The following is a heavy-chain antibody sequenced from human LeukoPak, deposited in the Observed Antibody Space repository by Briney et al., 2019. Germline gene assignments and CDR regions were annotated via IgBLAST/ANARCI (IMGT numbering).Heavy chain of an antibody. V-gene: IGHV4-59*08. CDR2: IHNSGRT. D-gene: IGHD1-14*01. CDR3: ARHGTISSESYFDY. J-gene: IGHJ4*02. Sequence: SETLSLTCSVSGGSVSSYYWSWIRQSPGKGLEWIGYIHNSGRTNYNPSLKSRVTGFVDTSKNQVSPRLSSVTAADTAVYYCARHGTISSESYFDYWGQGALVTVSS. CDR1: GGSVSSYY.